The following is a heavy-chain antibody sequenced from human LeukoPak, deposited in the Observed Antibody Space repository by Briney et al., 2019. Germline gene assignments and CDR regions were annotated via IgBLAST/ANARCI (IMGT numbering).Heavy chain of an antibody. CDR1: GFTFSSYW. Sequence: GGSLRLSCAASGFTFSSYWMSWIRQAPGKGLEWVVNIKEDGSEKYYVDSVRGRFTISRDNAKNSLSLQMNSLRAEDTAVYFCARDRTGNDYWGQGALVTVSS. D-gene: IGHD1-1*01. CDR3: ARDRTGNDY. V-gene: IGHV3-7*01. CDR2: IKEDGSEK. J-gene: IGHJ4*02.